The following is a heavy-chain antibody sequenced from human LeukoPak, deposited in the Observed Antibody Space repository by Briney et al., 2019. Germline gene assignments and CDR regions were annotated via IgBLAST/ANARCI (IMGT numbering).Heavy chain of an antibody. J-gene: IGHJ6*02. D-gene: IGHD6-13*01. V-gene: IGHV3-30-3*01. CDR3: ARGGYSKSDYGMDV. CDR2: ISYDGSNK. CDR1: GFTFSDYA. Sequence: GGSLRLSCAASGFTFSDYAMHWVRQAPGKGLEWVAVISYDGSNKYYADSVKGRFTISRDNSQNTLNLQMNSLRAEDTAVYYCARGGYSKSDYGMDVWGQGTTVTVSS.